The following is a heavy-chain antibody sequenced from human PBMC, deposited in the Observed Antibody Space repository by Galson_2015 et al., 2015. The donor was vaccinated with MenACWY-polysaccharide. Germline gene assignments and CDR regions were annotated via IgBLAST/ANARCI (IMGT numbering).Heavy chain of an antibody. D-gene: IGHD2-15*01. CDR1: GLIFSDYG. V-gene: IGHV3-30*18. CDR3: AKDRPLRGLRNYYYVMDV. Sequence: SLRLSCAVSGLIFSDYGFHWVRQAPGKGLEWVAVISYDGDNKYYVDSVKARFTVSRDDFNNTVYLQMNSLRPEDTAVYYCAKDRPLRGLRNYYYVMDVWGQGTTVTVSS. J-gene: IGHJ6*02. CDR2: ISYDGDNK.